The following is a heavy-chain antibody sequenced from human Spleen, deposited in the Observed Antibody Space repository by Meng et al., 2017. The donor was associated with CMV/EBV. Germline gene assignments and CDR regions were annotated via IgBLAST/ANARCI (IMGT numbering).Heavy chain of an antibody. V-gene: IGHV4-39*02. J-gene: IGHJ3*02. CDR1: GGSISSSSYY. CDR2: IYYSGST. D-gene: IGHD6-13*01. Sequence: SETLSLTCTVSGGSISSSSYYWGWIRQPPGKGLEWIGSIYYSGSTYYNPSLKSRVTISVDTSKNQFSLKLSSVTAADTAVYYCAREGIAAAGTRYRVGHHAFDIWGQGTMVTVSS. CDR3: AREGIAAAGTRYRVGHHAFDI.